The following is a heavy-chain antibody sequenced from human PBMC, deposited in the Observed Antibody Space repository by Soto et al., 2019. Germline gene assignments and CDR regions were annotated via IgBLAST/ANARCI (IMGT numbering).Heavy chain of an antibody. V-gene: IGHV3-23*01. D-gene: IGHD5-12*01. CDR1: GFTFSSYA. J-gene: IGHJ4*02. CDR3: AKDGSYVDIVATIYFDY. CDR2: ISGSGGST. Sequence: GGSLRLSCAASGFTFSSYAMSWVHQAPGKGLEWVSAISGSGGSTYYADSVKGRFTISRDNSKNTLYLQMNSLRAEDTAVYYCAKDGSYVDIVATIYFDYWGQGTLVTVSS.